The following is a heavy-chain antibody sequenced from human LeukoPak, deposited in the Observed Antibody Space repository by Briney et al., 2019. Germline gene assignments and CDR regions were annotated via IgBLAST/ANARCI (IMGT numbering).Heavy chain of an antibody. V-gene: IGHV3-30*02. D-gene: IGHD3-16*01. Sequence: PGGSLRLSCVASGLIFSTCGMHWVRQAPGKGLEWVAFIGHDGTKIYYADSVQGRFIISRDNSKNTLYLEMNSLSGEDTALYYCAKDHVTWGNRYFDHWGQGTLGTVSS. J-gene: IGHJ4*02. CDR1: GLIFSTCG. CDR2: IGHDGTKI. CDR3: AKDHVTWGNRYFDH.